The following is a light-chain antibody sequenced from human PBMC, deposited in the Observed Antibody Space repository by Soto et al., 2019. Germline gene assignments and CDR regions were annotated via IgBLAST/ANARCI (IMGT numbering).Light chain of an antibody. CDR1: QSISSW. CDR2: KAS. V-gene: IGKV1-5*03. Sequence: DIQMTQSPSTLSASVGDRVTITCLASQSISSWLAWYQQKPGKAPKLLIYKASSLESGVPSRFSGSGSGTEFTLTISSLQPDDFATYSCQQYNSYSWTFGQGTKVEIK. J-gene: IGKJ1*01. CDR3: QQYNSYSWT.